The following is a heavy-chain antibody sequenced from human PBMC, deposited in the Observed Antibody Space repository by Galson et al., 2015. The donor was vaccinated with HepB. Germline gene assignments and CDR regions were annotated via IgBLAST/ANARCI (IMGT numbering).Heavy chain of an antibody. Sequence: SLRLSCAASGFRFSDYYMSWIRQAPGKGLEWLSYISSSGSLIYFADSVKGRFAISRDNAKNSLYLQMNSLKAEDTAVYYCARETGTPRLRYMDVWGKGATVTVSS. D-gene: IGHD5-18*01. CDR3: ARETGTPRLRYMDV. J-gene: IGHJ6*03. CDR2: ISSSGSLI. CDR1: GFRFSDYY. V-gene: IGHV3-11*01.